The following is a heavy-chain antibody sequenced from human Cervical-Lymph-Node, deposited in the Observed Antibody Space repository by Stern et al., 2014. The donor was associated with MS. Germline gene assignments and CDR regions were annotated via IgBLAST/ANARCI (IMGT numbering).Heavy chain of an antibody. CDR3: ARGVVTNRAAATLHNLFDP. J-gene: IGHJ5*02. Sequence: VQLVESGAEVKKPGSSVNVSCKASGGTFISSYAITWMRQAPGQGLEWMGRNIPILGLPNYAQKFQGRVTITADTSTSTAYMELSSLRSEDTAVYYCARGVVTNRAAATLHNLFDPWGQGTLVTVSS. CDR1: GGTFISSYA. V-gene: IGHV1-69*09. CDR2: NIPILGLP. D-gene: IGHD2-15*01.